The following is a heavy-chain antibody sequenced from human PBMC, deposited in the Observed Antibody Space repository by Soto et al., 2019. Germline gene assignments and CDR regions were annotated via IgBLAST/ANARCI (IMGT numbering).Heavy chain of an antibody. CDR1: GGSISSYC. J-gene: IGHJ6*02. V-gene: IGHV4-59*12. Sequence: SETLSLTCTVSGGSISSYCWSWIRQPPGKGLEWIGYIYYSGSTNYNPSLKSRVTISVDTSKNQFSLKLSSVTAADTAVYYCAREPAAGLFYYYGMDVWGQGTTVTVSS. D-gene: IGHD6-13*01. CDR2: IYYSGST. CDR3: AREPAAGLFYYYGMDV.